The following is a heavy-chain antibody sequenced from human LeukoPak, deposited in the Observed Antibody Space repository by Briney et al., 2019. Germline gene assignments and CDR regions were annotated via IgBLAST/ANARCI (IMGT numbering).Heavy chain of an antibody. V-gene: IGHV3-21*01. J-gene: IGHJ6*03. CDR2: ISSSSSYI. D-gene: IGHD4-11*01. CDR1: GSTFSSYS. CDR3: ARATVTTGATFDYYYYYYMDV. Sequence: GGSLRLSCAASGSTFSSYSMNWVRQAPGKGLEWVSSISSSSSYIYYADSVKGRFTISRDNAKNSLYLQMNSLRAEDTAVYYCARATVTTGATFDYYYYYYMDVWGKGTTVTVSS.